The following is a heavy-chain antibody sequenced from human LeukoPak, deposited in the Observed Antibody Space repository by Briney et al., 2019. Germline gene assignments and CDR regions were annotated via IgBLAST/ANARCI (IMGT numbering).Heavy chain of an antibody. CDR2: IKQDGSET. D-gene: IGHD2-2*02. V-gene: IGHV3-7*03. CDR1: GFTFSTYW. Sequence: GGSLRLSCAASGFTFSTYWMTWVRQAPGKGLDWVGNIKQDGSETYYADSLKGRFTISRDNAKSALYLQMNSLRAEDTAVYYCAKDRGVVVPAAIFDPWGQGTLVTVSS. J-gene: IGHJ5*02. CDR3: AKDRGVVVPAAIFDP.